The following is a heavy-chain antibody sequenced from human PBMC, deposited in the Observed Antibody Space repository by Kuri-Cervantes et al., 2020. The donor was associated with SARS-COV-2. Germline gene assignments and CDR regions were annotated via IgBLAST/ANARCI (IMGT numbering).Heavy chain of an antibody. CDR3: AKGVVNFDY. V-gene: IGHV4-39*07. CDR2: IYYSGST. Sequence: SETLSLTCTVSGGSISSSSYYWGWIRQPPGKGLEWIGSIYYSGSTYYNPSLKSRVTISVDTSKNQFSLKLSSVTAADTAVYYCAKGVVNFDYLGQGTLVTVSS. CDR1: GGSISSSSYY. J-gene: IGHJ4*02. D-gene: IGHD2-2*01.